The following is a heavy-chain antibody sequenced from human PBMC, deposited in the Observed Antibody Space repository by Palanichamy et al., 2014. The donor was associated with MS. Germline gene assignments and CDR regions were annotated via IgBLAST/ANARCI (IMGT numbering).Heavy chain of an antibody. Sequence: QVQLVESGGGVVQPGRSLRLSCAASGFTSVIMACTGSARLQGKGLEWVAVISYDGSNKYYGDSVKGRFTISRDNSKNTVYLQMNSLRAEDTAVYYCAKDFYYYGSGIRSPNWFDPWGQGTLVTVSS. CDR3: AKDFYYYGSGIRSPNWFDP. CDR1: GFTSVIMA. V-gene: IGHV3-30*18. CDR2: ISYDGSNK. D-gene: IGHD3-10*01. J-gene: IGHJ5*02.